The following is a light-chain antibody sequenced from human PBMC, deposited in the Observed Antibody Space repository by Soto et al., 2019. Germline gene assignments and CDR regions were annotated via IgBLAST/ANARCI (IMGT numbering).Light chain of an antibody. Sequence: EIVLTQSPGTLSLSPGERATLSCRASQSVSSSYLAWYQQKPGQAPRLLIYGASSRATGIPDRFSGSGSGTEFTLTISSLQPDDFATYYCQQYNSYYRTFGQGTKVDIK. CDR1: QSVSSSY. CDR3: QQYNSYYRT. J-gene: IGKJ1*01. CDR2: GAS. V-gene: IGKV3-20*01.